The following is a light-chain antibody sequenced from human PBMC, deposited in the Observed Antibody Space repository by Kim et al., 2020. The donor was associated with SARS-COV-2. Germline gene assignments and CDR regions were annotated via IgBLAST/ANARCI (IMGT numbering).Light chain of an antibody. CDR3: SQYGSSLYT. CDR2: DAA. Sequence: LAPRRLIYDAANRATGIPERFSGSGSGTDFTLTISRLEPEDFAVYYCSQYGSSLYTFGQGTKLEIK. J-gene: IGKJ2*01. V-gene: IGKV3D-20*01.